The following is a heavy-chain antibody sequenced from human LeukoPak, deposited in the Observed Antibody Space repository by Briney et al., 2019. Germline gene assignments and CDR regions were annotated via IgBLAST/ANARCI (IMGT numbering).Heavy chain of an antibody. Sequence: KAGGSLRLSCAASGFTFSDYYMNWIRQAPGKGLEWVSYISSSGSPIYYADSVKGRFTISRDNAKNSLYLQMNSLRAEDTAVYYCARGSGYSYYFDYWGQGTLVTVSS. J-gene: IGHJ4*02. CDR2: ISSSGSPI. V-gene: IGHV3-11*04. CDR1: GFTFSDYY. D-gene: IGHD5-18*01. CDR3: ARGSGYSYYFDY.